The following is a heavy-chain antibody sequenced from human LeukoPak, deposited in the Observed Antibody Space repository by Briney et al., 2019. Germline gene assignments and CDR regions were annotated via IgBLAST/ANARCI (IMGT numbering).Heavy chain of an antibody. Sequence: PSETLSLTCTVSGGSISSYYWSWIRQPPGKGLEWIGYIYYSGSTNYNPSLKSRVTISVDTSKNQFSLKLSSVTAADTAVYYCARRLLWFGELFPFDYWGQGTLVTVSS. CDR3: ARRLLWFGELFPFDY. CDR2: IYYSGST. J-gene: IGHJ4*02. D-gene: IGHD3-10*01. V-gene: IGHV4-59*12. CDR1: GGSISSYY.